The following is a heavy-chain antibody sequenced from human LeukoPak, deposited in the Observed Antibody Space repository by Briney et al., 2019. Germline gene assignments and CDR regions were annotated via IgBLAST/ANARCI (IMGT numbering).Heavy chain of an antibody. CDR3: AREVRYFDWTDYYYYYGMDV. D-gene: IGHD3-9*01. Sequence: SETLSLICAVYGGSFSGYYWSWIRQPLGKGLEWIGEINHSGSTNYNPSLKSRVTISVDTSKNQFSLKLSSVTAADTAVYYCAREVRYFDWTDYYYYYGMDVWGQGTTVTVSS. J-gene: IGHJ6*02. CDR2: INHSGST. V-gene: IGHV4-34*01. CDR1: GGSFSGYY.